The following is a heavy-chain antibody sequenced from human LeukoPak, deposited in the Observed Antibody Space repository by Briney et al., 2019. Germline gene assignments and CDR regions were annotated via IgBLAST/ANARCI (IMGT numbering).Heavy chain of an antibody. D-gene: IGHD3-10*01. J-gene: IGHJ5*02. CDR3: ARDPGVIGFDP. CDR2: IYYSGST. V-gene: IGHV4-61*01. CDR1: GGSISSSSYY. Sequence: SETLSLTCTVSGGSISSSSYYWGWIRQPPGKGLEWIGYIYYSGSTNYNPSLKSRVTISVDTSKNQFSLKLSSVTAADTAVYYCARDPGVIGFDPWGQGTLVTVSS.